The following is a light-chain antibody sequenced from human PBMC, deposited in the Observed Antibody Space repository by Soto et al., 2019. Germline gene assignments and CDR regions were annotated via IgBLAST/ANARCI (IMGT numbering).Light chain of an antibody. J-gene: IGLJ1*01. Sequence: QSALTQPASVSGSPGQSITISCTGTSSDVGGYKLVSWYQQHPGKAPSLIIYEVSDRPSGVPDRFSGSKSGNTASLTISGLQAEDEADYYCCSYAGTYSFVFGSGTKLTVL. CDR3: CSYAGTYSFV. CDR1: SSDVGGYKL. CDR2: EVS. V-gene: IGLV2-11*01.